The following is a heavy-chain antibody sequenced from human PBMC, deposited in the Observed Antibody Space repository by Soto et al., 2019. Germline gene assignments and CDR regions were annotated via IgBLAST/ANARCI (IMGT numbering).Heavy chain of an antibody. D-gene: IGHD3-16*02. V-gene: IGHV3-9*01. Sequence: SLRLSCAASGFTFDDYAMHWVRQAPGKGLEWVSGISWNSGSIGYADSVKGRFTISRDNAKNSLCLQMNSLRAEDTALYYCAKDIEITFGGVIVTTYGAFDIWGQGTMVTVSS. J-gene: IGHJ3*02. CDR1: GFTFDDYA. CDR3: AKDIEITFGGVIVTTYGAFDI. CDR2: ISWNSGSI.